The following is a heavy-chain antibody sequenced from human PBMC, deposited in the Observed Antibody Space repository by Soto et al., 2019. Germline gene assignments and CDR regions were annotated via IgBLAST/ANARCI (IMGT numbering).Heavy chain of an antibody. CDR2: IIPIFGTA. V-gene: IGHV1-69*06. CDR3: ASSGYCSSTSCYSRHWYFDL. J-gene: IGHJ2*01. Sequence: SVKVSCKASGGTFSSYAVSWVRQAPGQGLEWMGGIIPIFGTANYAQKFQGRVTITADKSTSTAYMELSSLRSEDTAVYYCASSGYCSSTSCYSRHWYFDLWGRGTLVTVSS. D-gene: IGHD2-2*01. CDR1: GGTFSSYA.